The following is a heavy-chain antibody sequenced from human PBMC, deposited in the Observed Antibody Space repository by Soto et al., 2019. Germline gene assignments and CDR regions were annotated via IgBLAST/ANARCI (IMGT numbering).Heavy chain of an antibody. Sequence: SETLSLTCTVSGGSISSDSYYWGWIRQSPEKGLEWIASISYSGSTYYNPTLKSRLIISVDTSKSQFSLKLSSVTAADTAVYYCAFFFPGCGDHLDLLSYSSRGSFDL. CDR2: ISYSGST. J-gene: IGHJ2*01. D-gene: IGHD2-15*01. CDR1: GGSISSDSYY. CDR3: AFFFPGCGDHLDLLSYSSRGSFDL. V-gene: IGHV4-39*01.